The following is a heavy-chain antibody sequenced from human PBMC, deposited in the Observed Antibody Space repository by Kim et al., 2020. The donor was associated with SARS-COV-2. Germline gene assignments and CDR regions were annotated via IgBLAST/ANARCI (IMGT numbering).Heavy chain of an antibody. CDR3: VRDPENDSSAYLDY. Sequence: PSETLSLTCSVSGGSVRDDDYAWGWVRQFPGKGLEWIGVAHHSGTFSFSPSLKARLTIPLDTSKNQFSLKLRSVTAADTAIYFCVRDPENDSSAYLDYWGRGILVTVSS. CDR2: AHHSGTF. D-gene: IGHD4-4*01. CDR1: GGSVRDDDYA. J-gene: IGHJ4*02. V-gene: IGHV4-39*07.